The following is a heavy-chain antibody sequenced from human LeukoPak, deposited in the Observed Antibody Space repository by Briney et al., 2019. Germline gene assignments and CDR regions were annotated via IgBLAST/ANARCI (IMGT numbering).Heavy chain of an antibody. D-gene: IGHD4-23*01. V-gene: IGHV4-59*01. J-gene: IGHJ1*01. Sequence: SGTLSLTCTVSGGSISSYYWSWIRQPPGKGLEWIGYIYYSGSTNYNPSLKSRVTISVDTSKNQFSLKLSSVTAADTAVYYCARYDYGGNGYFQHWGQGTLVTVSS. CDR3: ARYDYGGNGYFQH. CDR1: GGSISSYY. CDR2: IYYSGST.